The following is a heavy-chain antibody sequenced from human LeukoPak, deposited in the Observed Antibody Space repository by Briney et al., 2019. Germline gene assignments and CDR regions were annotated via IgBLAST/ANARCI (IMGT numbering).Heavy chain of an antibody. CDR2: IYYSGST. D-gene: IGHD2-21*02. Sequence: SETLSLTCTVSGGSISISSYYWGWIRQPPGKGREWIGSIYYSGSTYYNPSLKSRVTISVDTSKNQFSLKLSSVTAADTAVYYCAGMVVTATTVAAFDIWGQGTMVTVSP. J-gene: IGHJ3*02. CDR3: AGMVVTATTVAAFDI. CDR1: GGSISISSYY. V-gene: IGHV4-39*01.